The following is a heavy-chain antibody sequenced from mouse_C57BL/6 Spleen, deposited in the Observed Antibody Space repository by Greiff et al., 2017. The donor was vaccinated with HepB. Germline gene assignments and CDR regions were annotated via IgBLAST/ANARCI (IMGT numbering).Heavy chain of an antibody. V-gene: IGHV1-62-2*01. CDR1: GYTFTEYT. D-gene: IGHD2-3*01. CDR2: FYPGSGSI. J-gene: IGHJ2*01. Sequence: QVHVKQSGAELVKPGASVKLSCKASGYTFTEYTIHWVKQRSGQGLEWIGWFYPGSGSIKYNEKFKDKATLTADKSSSTVYMELSRLTSEDSAVYFCARHEDPYDGYAYFDYWGQGTTLTVSS. CDR3: ARHEDPYDGYAYFDY.